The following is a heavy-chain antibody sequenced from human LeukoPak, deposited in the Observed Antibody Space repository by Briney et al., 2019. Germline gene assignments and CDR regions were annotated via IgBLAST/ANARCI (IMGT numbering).Heavy chain of an antibody. CDR3: ARGLDTAMGGRWFDP. CDR1: SGSISSGGYY. CDR2: IYYSGST. Sequence: SETLSLTCTVSSGSISSGGYYWSWIRQHPGKGLEWIGYIYYSGSTYYNPSLKSRVTISVDTSKNQFSLKLSSVTAADTAVYYCARGLDTAMGGRWFDPWGQGTLVTVSS. J-gene: IGHJ5*02. D-gene: IGHD5-18*01. V-gene: IGHV4-31*03.